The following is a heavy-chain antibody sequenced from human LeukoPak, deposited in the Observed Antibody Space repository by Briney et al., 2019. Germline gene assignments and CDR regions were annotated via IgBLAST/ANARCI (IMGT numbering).Heavy chain of an antibody. D-gene: IGHD2-21*02. CDR2: ISTGSSTI. J-gene: IGHJ3*02. Sequence: GGSLRLSCAASGFTFSSYSMNWVRQAPGKGLEWVSYISTGSSTIYYADSVKGRFTISRDNAKNSLYLQMNSLRAEDTALYYCAKDVTVVTAIGESAFDIWGQGTMVTVSS. V-gene: IGHV3-48*04. CDR3: AKDVTVVTAIGESAFDI. CDR1: GFTFSSYS.